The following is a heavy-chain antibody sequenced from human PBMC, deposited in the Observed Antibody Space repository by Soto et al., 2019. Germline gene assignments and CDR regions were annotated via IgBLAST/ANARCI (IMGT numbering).Heavy chain of an antibody. Sequence: QVQLVESGGGVVQPGRSLRLSCAASGFTFSSYGMHWVRQAPGKGLEWVAVIWYDGSNKYYADSVKGRFTSSRDNSNNTLYLQMNSLRGEDTAVEYCERSKAHSRWYVLGYWGQGTLVTVSS. J-gene: IGHJ4*02. CDR1: GFTFSSYG. CDR2: IWYDGSNK. CDR3: ERSKAHSRWYVLGY. D-gene: IGHD6-13*01. V-gene: IGHV3-33*01.